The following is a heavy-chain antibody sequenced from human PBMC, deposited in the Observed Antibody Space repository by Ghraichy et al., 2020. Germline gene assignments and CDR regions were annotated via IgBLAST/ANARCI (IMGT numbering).Heavy chain of an antibody. D-gene: IGHD6-6*01. Sequence: GGSLRLSCAASGFTFSSYGMHWVRQAPGKGLEWVAVIWYDGSNKYYADSVKGRFTISRDNSKNTLYLQMNSLRAEDTAVYYCARDAYSSSSWFDPWGQGTLVTVSS. CDR1: GFTFSSYG. CDR3: ARDAYSSSSWFDP. CDR2: IWYDGSNK. V-gene: IGHV3-33*08. J-gene: IGHJ5*02.